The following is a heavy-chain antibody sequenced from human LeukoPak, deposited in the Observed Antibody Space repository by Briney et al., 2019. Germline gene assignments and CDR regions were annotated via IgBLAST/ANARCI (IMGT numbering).Heavy chain of an antibody. D-gene: IGHD3-22*01. J-gene: IGHJ4*02. CDR1: GLTVSSSS. V-gene: IGHV3-7*04. Sequence: GGSLRLSCAASGLTVSSSSMSWVRQAPGKGLEWVANINEDGSQKYYVDSVKGRFTISRDNAKHSLYLQMNSLRAEDTAVYYCARGGYYDSRGYYADYWGQGTLVTVSS. CDR2: INEDGSQK. CDR3: ARGGYYDSRGYYADY.